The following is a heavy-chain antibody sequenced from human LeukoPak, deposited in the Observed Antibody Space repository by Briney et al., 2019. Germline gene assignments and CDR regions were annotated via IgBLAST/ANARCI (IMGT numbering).Heavy chain of an antibody. J-gene: IGHJ4*02. V-gene: IGHV4-34*01. Sequence: SETLSLTCAVYGDALSGYYWSWIRQAPGKGLDWPGEINHSGIPRYNPSLRSRVTISLDTSRNQFSLKLSSVSAEDTALYYCARERLGGSYYRPVEYWGQGTLVTVSS. CDR1: GDALSGYY. D-gene: IGHD1-26*01. CDR3: ARERLGGSYYRPVEY. CDR2: INHSGIP.